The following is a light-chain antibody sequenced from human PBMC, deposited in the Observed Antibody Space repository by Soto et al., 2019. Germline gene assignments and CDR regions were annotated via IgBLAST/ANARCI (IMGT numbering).Light chain of an antibody. CDR2: KAS. Sequence: DIQMTQSPSTLSSSVGDRVTITCRASQSISSWLAWYQQKPGKAPKLLIYKASSLESGVPSRFSGSGSGTEFTLTISSLQPDDFATYYCQQYTSDWTFAQGTK. V-gene: IGKV1-5*03. CDR1: QSISSW. J-gene: IGKJ1*01. CDR3: QQYTSDWT.